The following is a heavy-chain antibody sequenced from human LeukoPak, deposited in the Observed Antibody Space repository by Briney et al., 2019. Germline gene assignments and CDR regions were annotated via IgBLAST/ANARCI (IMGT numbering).Heavy chain of an antibody. J-gene: IGHJ4*02. Sequence: SGGSLRLSCAASAFSLSAYNMNWVRQAPGKGLEWVSSISYTGTYIYYADSVKGRFTISRDNSKNTLYLQMNSLRAEDTAIYYCANCRDGYNLLDYWGQGTLVTVSS. D-gene: IGHD5-24*01. CDR1: AFSLSAYN. CDR2: ISYTGTYI. CDR3: ANCRDGYNLLDY. V-gene: IGHV3-21*04.